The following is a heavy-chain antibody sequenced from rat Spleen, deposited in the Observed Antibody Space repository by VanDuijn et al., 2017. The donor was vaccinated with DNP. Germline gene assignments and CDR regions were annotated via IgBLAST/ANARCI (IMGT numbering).Heavy chain of an antibody. D-gene: IGHD4-3*01. CDR3: ARHGAGYFDY. V-gene: IGHV5S11*01. J-gene: IGHJ2*01. CDR1: GFTVSNYY. CDR2: ISTGTGNT. Sequence: EVQLVESGGGLVQPGRSMKLSCAASGFTVSNYYMAWVRQAPTKGLEWVASISTGTGNTYYRDSVKGRFTISRDNAKSTLYLQMDSLRSEETATYYCARHGAGYFDYWGQGVMVTVSS.